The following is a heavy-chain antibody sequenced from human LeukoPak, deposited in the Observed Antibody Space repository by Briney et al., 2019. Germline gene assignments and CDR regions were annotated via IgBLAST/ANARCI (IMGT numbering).Heavy chain of an antibody. CDR2: ISSSGSTI. CDR1: GFTFSSYS. J-gene: IGHJ6*04. CDR3: AELGITMIGGV. Sequence: GGSLRLSCAASGFTFSSYSMNWVRQAPGKGLEWVSYISSSGSTIYYADSVKGRFTISRDNAKNSLYLQMNSLRAEDTAVYYCAELGITMIGGVWGKGTTVTISS. V-gene: IGHV3-48*04. D-gene: IGHD3-10*02.